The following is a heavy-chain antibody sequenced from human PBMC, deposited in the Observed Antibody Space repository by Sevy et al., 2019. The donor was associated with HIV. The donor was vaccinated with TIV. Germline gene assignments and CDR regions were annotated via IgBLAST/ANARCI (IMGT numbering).Heavy chain of an antibody. D-gene: IGHD2-15*01. CDR1: GYTFNTYR. V-gene: IGHV1-18*01. Sequence: ASVKVSCKVSGYTFNTYRIHWVRQAPGQGLEWMGWVSPHNGDTNYAQRLQGRITMFTDSSTSTAYMELRNLRYDDTALYYCARAYCSGGRCYSLAYWGQGTLVTVSS. CDR2: VSPHNGDT. CDR3: ARAYCSGGRCYSLAY. J-gene: IGHJ4*02.